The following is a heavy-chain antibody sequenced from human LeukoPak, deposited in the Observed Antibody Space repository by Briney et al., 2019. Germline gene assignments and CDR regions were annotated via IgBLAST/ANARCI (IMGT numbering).Heavy chain of an antibody. CDR3: AHRLREPTPFDY. V-gene: IGHV2-5*01. CDR2: IYWNDDK. J-gene: IGHJ4*02. Sequence: SSPTLVNPTQTLTLTCTFSGFSLSTSGVGVGWIRQPPGKALEWLALIYWNDDKRYSPSLKSRLTITKDTSKNQVVLTTTNMDPVDTATYYCAHRLREPTPFDYWGQGTLVTVSS. CDR1: GFSLSTSGVG. D-gene: IGHD1-26*01.